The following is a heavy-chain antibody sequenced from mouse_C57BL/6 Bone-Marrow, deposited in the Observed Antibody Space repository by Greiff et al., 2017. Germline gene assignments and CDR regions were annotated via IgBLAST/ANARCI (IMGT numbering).Heavy chain of an antibody. Sequence: EVKVVESGGDLVKPGGPLKLSCAASGFTFSSYGMSWVRQTPDKRLEWVATISSGGSYTYYPDSVKGRFTISRDNAKNTLYLQMSSLKSEDTAMYYCARHTNWDAPFDYWGQGTTLTVSS. D-gene: IGHD4-1*01. CDR3: ARHTNWDAPFDY. V-gene: IGHV5-6*01. J-gene: IGHJ2*01. CDR1: GFTFSSYG. CDR2: ISSGGSYT.